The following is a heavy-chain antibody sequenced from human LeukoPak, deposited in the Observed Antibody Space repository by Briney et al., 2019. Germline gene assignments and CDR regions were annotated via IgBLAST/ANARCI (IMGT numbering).Heavy chain of an antibody. D-gene: IGHD5-12*01. V-gene: IGHV3-30*14. CDR3: ARGPSGYHNT. CDR2: ISYDGSNE. CDR1: GFTFSSYV. Sequence: WGSLRLSCAASGFTFSSYVMHWVRQAPGKGLEWVAIISYDGSNEYYADSVKGRFTISRDNSKNTLYLQMNSLRAEDTAVYYCARGPSGYHNTGGQGTLVTVSS. J-gene: IGHJ4*02.